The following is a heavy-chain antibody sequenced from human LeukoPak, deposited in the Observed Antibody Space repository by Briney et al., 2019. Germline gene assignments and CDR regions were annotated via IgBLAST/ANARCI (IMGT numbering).Heavy chain of an antibody. Sequence: SETLSLTCTVSGGSISSSSYYWGWIRQPPGKGLEWIGSIYYSGSTYYNPSLKSRVTISVDTSKNRFSLKLSSVTAADTAVYYCARIIISTKYYSGLDVWDQGTTVTVSS. CDR1: GGSISSSSYY. D-gene: IGHD3-3*02. CDR2: IYYSGST. V-gene: IGHV4-39*01. CDR3: ARIIISTKYYSGLDV. J-gene: IGHJ6*02.